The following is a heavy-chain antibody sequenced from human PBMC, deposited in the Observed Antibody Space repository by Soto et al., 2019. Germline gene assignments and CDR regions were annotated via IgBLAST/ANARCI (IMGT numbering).Heavy chain of an antibody. CDR3: ASGYAIYGSGRYYYYGMDV. CDR1: GGSISGFY. D-gene: IGHD3-10*01. J-gene: IGHJ6*02. CDR2: IYYSGST. Sequence: PSETLSLTCTVSGGSISGFYWSWIRQPPGKGLEWIGYIYYSGSTNYNPSLKSRVTISVDTSKNQFSLKLSSVTAADTAVYYCASGYAIYGSGRYYYYGMDVWGQGTTVTVSS. V-gene: IGHV4-59*01.